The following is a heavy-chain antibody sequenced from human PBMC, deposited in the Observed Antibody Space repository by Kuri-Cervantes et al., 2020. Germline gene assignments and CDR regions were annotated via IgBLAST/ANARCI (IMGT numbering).Heavy chain of an antibody. V-gene: IGHV3-23*01. CDR3: AKDSYYGGNSGDY. CDR2: LSGGGGSK. CDR1: GFTFNTYA. D-gene: IGHD4-23*01. Sequence: GGSLRLSCAASGFTFNTYAMAWVRQAPGQGLQWVSGLSGGGGSKYHADSVKGRFTISRDNSKNTLYLQMNSLRAEDTAVYYCAKDSYYGGNSGDYWGQGTLVTVSS. J-gene: IGHJ4*02.